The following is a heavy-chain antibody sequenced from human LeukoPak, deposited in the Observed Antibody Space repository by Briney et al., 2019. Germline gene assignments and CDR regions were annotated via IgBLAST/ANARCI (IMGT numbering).Heavy chain of an antibody. J-gene: IGHJ4*02. CDR1: GFTFDDYG. V-gene: IGHV3-20*04. CDR3: AKEMGFKIREVMLGFFDY. CDR2: INWNGGST. D-gene: IGHD3-10*01. Sequence: GGSLRLSCAASGFTFDDYGMSWVRQAPGKGLEWVSGINWNGGSTGYADSVKGRFTISRDNAKNSLYLQMNSLRVEDTAVYYCAKEMGFKIREVMLGFFDYWGQGTLVTVSS.